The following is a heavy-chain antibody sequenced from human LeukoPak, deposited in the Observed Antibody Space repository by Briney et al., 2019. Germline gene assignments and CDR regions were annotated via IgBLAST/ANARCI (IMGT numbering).Heavy chain of an antibody. CDR2: ISAYNGNT. J-gene: IGHJ4*02. D-gene: IGHD6-19*01. V-gene: IGHV1-18*01. CDR1: GYTFTSYG. Sequence: GASVKVSCKASGYTFTSYGISWVRQAPGQGLEWMGWISAYNGNTNYAQKFQGRVTMTEDTSTDTAYMELSSLRSEDTAVYYCATSSQWLVYFDYWGQGTLVTVSS. CDR3: ATSSQWLVYFDY.